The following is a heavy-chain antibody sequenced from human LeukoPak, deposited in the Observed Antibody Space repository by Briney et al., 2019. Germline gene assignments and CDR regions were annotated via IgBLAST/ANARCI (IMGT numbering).Heavy chain of an antibody. V-gene: IGHV4-4*07. CDR3: ARDLVVGTVLRYFDWLSSPPAFDP. CDR1: GGSISSYY. CDR2: IYTSGST. J-gene: IGHJ5*02. D-gene: IGHD3-9*01. Sequence: PSETLSLTCTVSGGSISSYYWSWIRQPAGKGLEWIGRIYTSGSTNYNPSLKSRVTMSVDTSKNQFSLKLSSVTAADTAVYYCARDLVVGTVLRYFDWLSSPPAFDPWGQGTLVTVSS.